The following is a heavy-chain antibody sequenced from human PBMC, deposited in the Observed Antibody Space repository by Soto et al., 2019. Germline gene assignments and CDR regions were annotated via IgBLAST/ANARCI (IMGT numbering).Heavy chain of an antibody. V-gene: IGHV1-3*01. Sequence: ASVKVSCKASGYTFTNYAVHWVRQAPGQRLEWMGRINAGNGNTRFSQNLQGRVTITRDTSARTVYMELSSLRSEDTAVYYCARGHLAVVPVASWFYYMDVWGKGTTVTVSS. CDR3: ARGHLAVVPVASWFYYMDV. J-gene: IGHJ6*03. CDR2: INAGNGNT. D-gene: IGHD2-2*01. CDR1: GYTFTNYA.